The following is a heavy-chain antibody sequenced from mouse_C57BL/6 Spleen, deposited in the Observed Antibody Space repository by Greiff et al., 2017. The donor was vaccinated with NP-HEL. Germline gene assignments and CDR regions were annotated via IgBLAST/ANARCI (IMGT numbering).Heavy chain of an antibody. CDR2: ISNGGGST. CDR3: ARPHYDYDWYFDV. CDR1: GFTFSDYY. J-gene: IGHJ1*03. D-gene: IGHD2-4*01. Sequence: VKLVESGGGLVQPGGSLKLSCAASGFTFSDYYMYWVRQTPEKRLEWVAYISNGGGSTYYPDTVKGRFTISRDNAKNTLYLQMSRLKSEDTAMYYCARPHYDYDWYFDVWGTGTTVTVSS. V-gene: IGHV5-12*01.